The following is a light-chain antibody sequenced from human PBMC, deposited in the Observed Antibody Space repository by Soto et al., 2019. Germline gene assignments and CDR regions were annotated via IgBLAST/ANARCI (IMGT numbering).Light chain of an antibody. V-gene: IGKV1-27*01. Sequence: DIQMTQSPSSLSASVGDRVTITCRASQGISNYLAWYQQKPGKVPKLLIYAASTLQSGVPSRFSGSGSGTDFTLTISSLQPEDVATYYCQKYNSALSFGQGTDWRLN. J-gene: IGKJ5*01. CDR3: QKYNSALS. CDR1: QGISNY. CDR2: AAS.